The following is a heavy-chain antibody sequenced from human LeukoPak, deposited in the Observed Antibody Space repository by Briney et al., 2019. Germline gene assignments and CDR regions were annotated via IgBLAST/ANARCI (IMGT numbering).Heavy chain of an antibody. J-gene: IGHJ6*02. D-gene: IGHD6-19*01. V-gene: IGHV1-58*01. CDR3: AAVGWEYSSSPLPMDV. CDR1: GFTFPSSG. Sequence: SVKVSCKASGFTFPSSGVQWVRQARGQRLEWIGWIVVGSGNTNYAQKFQERVTITRDMSTSTVYMELSSLRSEDTAVYYCAAVGWEYSSSPLPMDVWGQGTTVTVSS. CDR2: IVVGSGNT.